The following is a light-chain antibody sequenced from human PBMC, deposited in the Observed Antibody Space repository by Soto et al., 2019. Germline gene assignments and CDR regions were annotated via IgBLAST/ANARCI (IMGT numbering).Light chain of an antibody. CDR3: QQYSGYSPYT. Sequence: DIQMTQSPSTLSASVGDRVTITCRASQSIGSSLAWYQQKPGKAPKLLIYMASTLEDGVPSRFSGSGSGAEFSLTISSLQPDDFANYYCQQYSGYSPYTFGQGTQLEI. J-gene: IGKJ2*01. V-gene: IGKV1-5*03. CDR2: MAS. CDR1: QSIGSS.